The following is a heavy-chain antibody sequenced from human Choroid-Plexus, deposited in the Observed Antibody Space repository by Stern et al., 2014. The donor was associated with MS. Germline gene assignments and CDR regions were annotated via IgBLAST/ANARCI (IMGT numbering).Heavy chain of an antibody. CDR3: AKDRQYLTYFFDH. D-gene: IGHD2/OR15-2a*01. CDR2: VSYDVSNK. J-gene: IGHJ5*02. V-gene: IGHV3-30*18. CDR1: GFTFGSCA. Sequence: VQLVESGGGVVQPGRPLRLSCVASGFTFGSCAMHWVRQAPGKGLEWVAGVSYDVSNKYYADSVKGRFTISRDNSQNTLYMQMSSLRPEDTAVYYCAKDRQYLTYFFDHWGQGPLVTVSS.